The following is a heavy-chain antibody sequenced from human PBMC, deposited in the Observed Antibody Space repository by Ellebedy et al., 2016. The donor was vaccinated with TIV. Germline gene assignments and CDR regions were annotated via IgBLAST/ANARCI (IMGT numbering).Heavy chain of an antibody. CDR3: ATSATFIAGGRADY. Sequence: AASVKVSCKASGYDLGSYSIAWVRQAPGQAPEWMGGISAYNRNTHYAQRLQDRVTMTTDTSTSTAYMELRSLRSDDTAVYYCATSATFIAGGRADYWGQGTLVTVSS. D-gene: IGHD2/OR15-2a*01. CDR1: GYDLGSYS. V-gene: IGHV1-18*01. CDR2: ISAYNRNT. J-gene: IGHJ4*02.